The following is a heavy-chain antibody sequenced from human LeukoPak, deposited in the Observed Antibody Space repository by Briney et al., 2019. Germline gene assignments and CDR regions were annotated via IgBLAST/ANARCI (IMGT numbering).Heavy chain of an antibody. CDR3: AREYSSSWFDY. CDR1: GYTFTGHY. D-gene: IGHD6-13*01. J-gene: IGHJ4*02. V-gene: IGHV1-2*04. CDR2: INPNSGGT. Sequence: ASVKVSCKASGYTFTGHYMHWVRQAPGQGLEWMGWINPNSGGTNYAQKFQGWVTMTRDTSISTMYMELSRLRSDDTAVYYCAREYSSSWFDYWGQGTLVTVSS.